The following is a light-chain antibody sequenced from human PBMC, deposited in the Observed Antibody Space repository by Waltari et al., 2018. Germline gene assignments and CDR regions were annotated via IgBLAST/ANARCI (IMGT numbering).Light chain of an antibody. Sequence: IVLTQSPGTLSLSTGERATLSCRTSQSVSRSLAWYQQKPGQAPKLLIYGASTRATGIPDRFSGSMYVTDFGITISSLEPEDFAIYFCPHDVRLPATFGQGTNEEIK. J-gene: IGKJ1*01. CDR2: GAS. V-gene: IGKV3-20*01. CDR1: QSVSRS. CDR3: PHDVRLPAT.